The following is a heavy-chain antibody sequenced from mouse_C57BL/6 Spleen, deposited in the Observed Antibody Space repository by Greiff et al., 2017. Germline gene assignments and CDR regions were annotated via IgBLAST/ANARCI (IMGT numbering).Heavy chain of an antibody. CDR3: ARSGLRQDTCFAY. V-gene: IGHV1-39*01. CDR1: GYSFTDYN. Sequence: EVKLMESGPELVKPGASVKISCKASGYSFTDYNMNWVKQSNGKSLEWIGVINPNYGTTSYNQKFKGKATLTVDQSSSTAYMQLNSLTSEDSAVYYCARSGLRQDTCFAYWGQGTLVTVSA. J-gene: IGHJ3*01. CDR2: INPNYGTT. D-gene: IGHD2-4*01.